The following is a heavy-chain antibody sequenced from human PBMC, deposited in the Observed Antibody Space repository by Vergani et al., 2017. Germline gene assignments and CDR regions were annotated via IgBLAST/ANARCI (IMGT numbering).Heavy chain of an antibody. D-gene: IGHD1-7*01. J-gene: IGHJ4*02. CDR1: GFTFSSYA. V-gene: IGHV3-23*01. Sequence: TASGFTFSSYAMSWVRQAPGKGLEWVLGISGSGGSTYYADSVKGRFTISRDNSKNTLYMQMNSLRVEATAVYYCVKEIGTTTWDIDYWGQGTLVTVSS. CDR2: ISGSGGST. CDR3: VKEIGTTTWDIDY.